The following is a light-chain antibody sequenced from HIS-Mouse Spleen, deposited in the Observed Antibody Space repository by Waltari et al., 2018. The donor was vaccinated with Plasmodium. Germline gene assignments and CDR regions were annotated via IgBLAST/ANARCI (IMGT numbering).Light chain of an antibody. Sequence: SYDLTQPPSVSVSPGQTARLTCSGDALPKTYAYWYQQKSGQAPVLVIYEDSKRPSGIPERFSGSSSGTMATLTISGAQVEDEADYYCYSTDSSGNHRVFGGGTKLTVL. CDR3: YSTDSSGNHRV. CDR2: EDS. CDR1: ALPKTY. V-gene: IGLV3-10*01. J-gene: IGLJ3*02.